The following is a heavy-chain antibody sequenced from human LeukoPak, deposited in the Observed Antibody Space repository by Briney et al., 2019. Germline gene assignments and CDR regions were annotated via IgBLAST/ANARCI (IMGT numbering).Heavy chain of an antibody. CDR1: GGSFSGYY. V-gene: IGHV4-34*01. Sequence: PSETLSLTCAVYGGSFSGYYWSWIRQPPGKGLEWIGEINHSGSTNYNPSLKSRVTISVDTSKNQFSLKLSSVTAADTAVYYCARDRTYYDFWSGYHDAFDIWGQGTMVTVSS. D-gene: IGHD3-3*01. CDR2: INHSGST. J-gene: IGHJ3*02. CDR3: ARDRTYYDFWSGYHDAFDI.